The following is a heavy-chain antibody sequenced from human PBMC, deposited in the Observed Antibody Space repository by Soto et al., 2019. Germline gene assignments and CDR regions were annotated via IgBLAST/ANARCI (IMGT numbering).Heavy chain of an antibody. J-gene: IGHJ6*03. D-gene: IGHD6-13*01. Sequence: ASVKVSCKASGYTFTGYYMRWVRQAPGQGLEWMGWINPNSGGTNYAQKFQGWVTMTRDTSISTAYMELSRLRSDDTAVYYCARDLGGIAAAGSYYYYYYMDVWGKGTTVTVSS. CDR3: ARDLGGIAAAGSYYYYYYMDV. CDR2: INPNSGGT. CDR1: GYTFTGYY. V-gene: IGHV1-2*04.